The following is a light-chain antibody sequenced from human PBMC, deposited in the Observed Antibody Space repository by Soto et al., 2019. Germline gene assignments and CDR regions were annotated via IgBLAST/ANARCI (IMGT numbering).Light chain of an antibody. CDR3: QQVKTYPRT. Sequence: DNQMTQSPSTLSASVGDRVTITCRPSQAVPNNMAWYQQKPGKPPKLLIYEESTLHSGVPSRFSGRKSGTQFTLTIDSLQPEDFATYYCQQVKTYPRTFGGGTKVDI. V-gene: IGKV1-9*01. CDR1: QAVPNN. CDR2: EES. J-gene: IGKJ4*01.